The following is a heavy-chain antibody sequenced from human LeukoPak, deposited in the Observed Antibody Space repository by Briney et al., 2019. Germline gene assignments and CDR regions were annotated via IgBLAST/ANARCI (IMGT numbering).Heavy chain of an antibody. J-gene: IGHJ4*02. CDR2: ISWNSGRI. CDR3: ARKYCGGGSCYYYFDY. CDR1: GFTFDDYA. V-gene: IGHV3-9*01. D-gene: IGHD2-15*01. Sequence: GGSLRLSCAASGFTFDDYAMHWVRQAPGKGLEWVSGISWNSGRIGYADSVKGRFTISRDNAKNSLYLQMNSLRAEDTAVYYCARKYCGGGSCYYYFDYWGQGTLVTVSS.